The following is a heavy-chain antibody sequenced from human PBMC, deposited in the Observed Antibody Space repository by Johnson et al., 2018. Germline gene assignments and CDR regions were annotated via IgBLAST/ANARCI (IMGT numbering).Heavy chain of an antibody. CDR2: IKQDGSEK. CDR3: SREDLSFGETPDY. V-gene: IGHV3-7*01. Sequence: EVQLVETGGDLVQXGGSLRLXCAASGFTFSSYWMSWVRQAPGKGLEWVANIKQDGSEKQYVDSVKGRFTISRDNAKNSLYLQMNSLSAEDTAVYYCSREDLSFGETPDYWGQGTLVTVSS. CDR1: GFTFSSYW. D-gene: IGHD3-10*01. J-gene: IGHJ4*02.